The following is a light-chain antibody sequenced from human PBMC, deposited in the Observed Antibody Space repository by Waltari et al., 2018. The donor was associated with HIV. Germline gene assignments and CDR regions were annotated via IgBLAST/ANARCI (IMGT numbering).Light chain of an antibody. CDR1: NIGTKS. CDR2: DDG. J-gene: IGLJ2*01. Sequence: SYVLTQPPSVSVAPGQTARITCEGNNIGTKSVHWYPQRPGQAPVLVVYDDGDRPSGVPERLSGSNSGNTATLTISRVEAGDEADYYCQVWESHVIFGGGTKLTVL. V-gene: IGLV3-21*02. CDR3: QVWESHVI.